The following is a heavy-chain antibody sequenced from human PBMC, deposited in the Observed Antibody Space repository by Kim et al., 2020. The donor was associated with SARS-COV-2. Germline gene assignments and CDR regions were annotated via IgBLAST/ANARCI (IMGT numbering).Heavy chain of an antibody. CDR1: GGSISSSSYY. Sequence: SETLSLTCTVSGGSISSSSYYWGWIRQPPGKGLEWIGSIYYSGSTYYNPSLKSRVTISVDTSKNQFSLKLSSVTAADTAVYYCARHMCSSTSCSSKGRGYNWFDPWGQGTLVTVSS. J-gene: IGHJ5*02. CDR3: ARHMCSSTSCSSKGRGYNWFDP. D-gene: IGHD2-2*01. V-gene: IGHV4-39*01. CDR2: IYYSGST.